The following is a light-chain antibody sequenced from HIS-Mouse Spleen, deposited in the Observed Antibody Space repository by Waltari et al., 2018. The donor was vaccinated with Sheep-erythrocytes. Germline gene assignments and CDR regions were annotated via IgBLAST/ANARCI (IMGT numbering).Light chain of an antibody. V-gene: IGLV1-44*01. CDR2: SNN. Sequence: QSVLTQPPSASGTPGQRVTISCSGSSSNIGRNTVNWYQQLPGTAPKLLIYSNNQRPSGVPDRFSGSKSGTLASLAISGLQSEDEADYYCAAWDDSLNGVVFGGGTKLTVL. J-gene: IGLJ2*01. CDR1: SSNIGRNT. CDR3: AAWDDSLNGVV.